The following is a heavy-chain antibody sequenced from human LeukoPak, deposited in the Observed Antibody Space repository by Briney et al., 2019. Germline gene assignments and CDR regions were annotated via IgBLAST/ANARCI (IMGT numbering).Heavy chain of an antibody. D-gene: IGHD3-22*01. V-gene: IGHV4-30-2*01. J-gene: IGHJ2*01. CDR3: ARSSSGYFVRTDWYFDL. Sequence: PSQTLSLTCAVSGGSIRSGVYSWSWIRQPPGKGLEWIGYIYHSGSTYYNPSLKSRVTISVDRSKNQFSLKLSSVTAADTAVYYCARSSSGYFVRTDWYFDLWGRGTLVTVSS. CDR2: IYHSGST. CDR1: GGSIRSGVYS.